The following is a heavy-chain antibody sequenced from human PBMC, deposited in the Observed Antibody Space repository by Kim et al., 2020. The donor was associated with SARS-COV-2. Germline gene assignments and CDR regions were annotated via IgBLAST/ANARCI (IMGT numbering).Heavy chain of an antibody. D-gene: IGHD2-15*01. V-gene: IGHV3-30*12. Sequence: GGSLRLSCAASGFTFSTYDMHWVRQAPGKGLDWVAVISFDGSNKYYADSVTGRFTISRDTSKNPLYLQVNSLRAEDTAVYYCARERGSGARDFDYWGQGT. CDR2: ISFDGSNK. CDR1: GFTFSTYD. CDR3: ARERGSGARDFDY. J-gene: IGHJ4*02.